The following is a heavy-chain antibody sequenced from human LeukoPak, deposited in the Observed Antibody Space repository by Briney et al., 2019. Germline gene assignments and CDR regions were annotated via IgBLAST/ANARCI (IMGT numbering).Heavy chain of an antibody. V-gene: IGHV3-53*01. CDR3: VRSLDY. J-gene: IGHJ4*02. CDR2: IAGSDGFT. CDR1: GLTLSNVW. Sequence: QAGGSLRLSCAVSGLTLSNVWMNWVRQAPGKGLQWVSVIAGSDGFTQYADSVKGRFTISRDNSKNTVYLQMNRLRVEDTALYHCVRSLDYWGQGTLVTVSS.